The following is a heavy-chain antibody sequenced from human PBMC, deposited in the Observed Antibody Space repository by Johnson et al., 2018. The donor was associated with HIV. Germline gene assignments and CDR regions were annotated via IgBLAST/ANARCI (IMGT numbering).Heavy chain of an antibody. D-gene: IGHD3-22*01. Sequence: MQLVESGGGLVQPGGSLRLSCAASGFTVSSNYMSWVRQAPGKGLEWVSVISSGGRTSYAASVKGRFTVSRDNSKNTRYVEMNSLRVEDTAVYYCAGCRGYWDAFDIWGQGTMVTVSS. J-gene: IGHJ3*02. CDR2: ISSGGRT. V-gene: IGHV3-66*02. CDR1: GFTVSSNY. CDR3: AGCRGYWDAFDI.